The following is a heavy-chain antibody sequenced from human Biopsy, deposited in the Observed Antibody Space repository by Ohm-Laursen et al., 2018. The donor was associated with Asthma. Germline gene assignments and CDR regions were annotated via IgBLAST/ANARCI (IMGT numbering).Heavy chain of an antibody. Sequence: TLSLTCTVSSGSITSGGYYWTWIRQHPGKGLEWIGFIYYSGSTYYNPSLKSRVSISIDTSKNQFSLKLSSVTAADTAVYYCARAQDYYDSRGYYRSFDYWGQGTTVTVSS. J-gene: IGHJ4*02. CDR3: ARAQDYYDSRGYYRSFDY. CDR1: SGSITSGGYY. CDR2: IYYSGST. D-gene: IGHD3-22*01. V-gene: IGHV4-31*03.